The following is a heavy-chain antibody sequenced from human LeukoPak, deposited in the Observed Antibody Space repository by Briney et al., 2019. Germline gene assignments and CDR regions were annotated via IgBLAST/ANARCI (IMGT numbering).Heavy chain of an antibody. Sequence: SETLSLTCAVYGGSFSGYYWSWIRQPPGKGLEWIGEINHSGSTNYNPSLKSRVTISVDTSKNQFSLKLSSVTAADTAVYYCAREFSSVTSSEYYFDSWGQGTLVTVSS. CDR1: GGSFSGYY. J-gene: IGHJ4*02. CDR2: INHSGST. V-gene: IGHV4-34*01. CDR3: AREFSSVTSSEYYFDS. D-gene: IGHD1-14*01.